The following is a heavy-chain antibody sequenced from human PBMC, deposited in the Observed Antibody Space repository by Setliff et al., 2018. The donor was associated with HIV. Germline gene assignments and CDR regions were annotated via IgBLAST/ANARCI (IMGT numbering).Heavy chain of an antibody. Sequence: SETLSLTCTVSGGSISSYYWSWIRQPPGKGLEWIGYIYYSGSTNYNPSLKSRVTISVDTSKNQFSLKLSSVTAADTAMYYCASVTLFVRFDFWGLGTLVTVSS. J-gene: IGHJ4*02. D-gene: IGHD3-10*02. CDR1: GGSISSYY. CDR3: ASVTLFVRFDF. V-gene: IGHV4-59*08. CDR2: IYYSGST.